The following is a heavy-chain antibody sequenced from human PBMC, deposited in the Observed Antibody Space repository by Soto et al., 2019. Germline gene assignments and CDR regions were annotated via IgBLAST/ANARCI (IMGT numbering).Heavy chain of an antibody. CDR1: GFTFSDYA. V-gene: IGHV3-23*01. J-gene: IGHJ4*02. D-gene: IGHD3-22*01. Sequence: GGSLRLSCAASGFTFSDYAMSWVRQAPGKGLEWVSSFSGSGNTTYYAASVKGRFTISRDNSKSTLYLQMSSLRAEDTALYFCARGGESMTYFFDYWGQGTPVTVSS. CDR2: FSGSGNTT. CDR3: ARGGESMTYFFDY.